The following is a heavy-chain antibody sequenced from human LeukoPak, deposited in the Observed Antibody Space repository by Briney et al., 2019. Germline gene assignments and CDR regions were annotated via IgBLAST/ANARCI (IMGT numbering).Heavy chain of an antibody. CDR1: GFTFSSYA. Sequence: PGGSLRLSCAASGFTFSSYAMHWVRQAPGKGLEWVAVISYDGSNKYYADSVKGRFTISRDNSKNTLYLQMNSLRAEDTAVYYCARDQEGLTGYYPFFDYWGQGTLVTVSS. V-gene: IGHV3-30-3*01. CDR3: ARDQEGLTGYYPFFDY. J-gene: IGHJ4*02. CDR2: ISYDGSNK. D-gene: IGHD3-9*01.